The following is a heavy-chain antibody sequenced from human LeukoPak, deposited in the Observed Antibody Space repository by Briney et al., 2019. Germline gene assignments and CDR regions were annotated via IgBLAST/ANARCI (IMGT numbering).Heavy chain of an antibody. J-gene: IGHJ5*02. Sequence: PGGSLRLSCAASGFTFNKYWLTWVRQAPGKGLEWVANIKQDGSEKYYVDSVKGRFTISRDNAKKSLYLEMNSLRAEDTAVYYCARGASGIQIWFFDPWGQGTLVTVSS. CDR1: GFTFNKYW. CDR2: IKQDGSEK. V-gene: IGHV3-7*01. D-gene: IGHD5-18*01. CDR3: ARGASGIQIWFFDP.